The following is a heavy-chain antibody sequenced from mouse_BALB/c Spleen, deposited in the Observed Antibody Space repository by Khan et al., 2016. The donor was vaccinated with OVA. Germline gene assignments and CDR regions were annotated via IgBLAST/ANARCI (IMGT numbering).Heavy chain of an antibody. V-gene: IGHV3-2*02. CDR2: ISYSGST. CDR3: ARTARIKY. CDR1: GYSITSGYG. D-gene: IGHD1-2*01. J-gene: IGHJ2*01. Sequence: EVQLQESGPGLVTPSQSLSLTCTVTGYSITSGYGWNWIRQFPGNKLEWMGYISYSGSTNYNPFLKSRIFITRDSTKHHFFLQLNSMTTEDTATYYYARTARIKYWGQGTTLTVSS.